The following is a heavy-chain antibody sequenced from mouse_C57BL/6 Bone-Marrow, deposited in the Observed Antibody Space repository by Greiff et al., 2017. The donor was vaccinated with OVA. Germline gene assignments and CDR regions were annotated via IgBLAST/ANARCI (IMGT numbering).Heavy chain of an antibody. Sequence: EVQLQQSGTVLARPGASVKMSCKTSGYTFTSYWMHWVKQRPGQGLEWIGAIYPGNSDPSYNQKFKGKAKLTAVTSASTAYMELSSRTNEDSAVYYCTRREEKLLHDYWGQGTTLTVSS. CDR2: IYPGNSDP. V-gene: IGHV1-5*01. CDR3: TRREEKLLHDY. D-gene: IGHD1-1*01. J-gene: IGHJ2*01. CDR1: GYTFTSYW.